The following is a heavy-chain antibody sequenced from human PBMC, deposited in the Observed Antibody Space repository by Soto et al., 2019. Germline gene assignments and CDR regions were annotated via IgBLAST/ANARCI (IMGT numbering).Heavy chain of an antibody. CDR2: IFYDGYT. CDR1: GDSISGSPYY. D-gene: IGHD6-13*01. CDR3: ARLQTAVPHY. V-gene: IGHV4-39*01. J-gene: IGHJ4*02. Sequence: QVQLQESGPGLVMPSETLSLTCTVSGDSISGSPYYWGWIRQPPGKRLEWIGSIFYDGYTVYTPSLTSRVTISVDTSKNQFSLKLTSGAAADTATYFCARLQTAVPHYWGQGILVTVSS.